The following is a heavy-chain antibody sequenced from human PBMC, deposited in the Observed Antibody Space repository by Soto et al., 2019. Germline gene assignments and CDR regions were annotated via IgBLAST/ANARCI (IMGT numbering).Heavy chain of an antibody. Sequence: ADTGSLACTVSGGSISSRNFYWGWSRQPPGKRLESIGSGYHSESTCSDQSIKTRDTISVDTSKNHFSLSLSSLTASDTAAYYCTRRGEAVPDYCCHGPLVP. V-gene: IGHV4-39*02. J-gene: IGHJ4*01. D-gene: IGHD6-19*01. CDR2: GYHSEST. CDR1: GGSISSRNFY. CDR3: TRRGEAVPDY.